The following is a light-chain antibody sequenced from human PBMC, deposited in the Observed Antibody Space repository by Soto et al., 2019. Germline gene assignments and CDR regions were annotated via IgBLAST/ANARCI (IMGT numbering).Light chain of an antibody. Sequence: DFQMLHSPYSLSASVGDRVTITCRASQGISSFLAWYQQKPGKAPKLLIYAASTLQIGVPSRFSGSGSGTDVTLTISSLQPEEFAPDCCPLLEIYLSSFGGGSKL. CDR1: QGISSF. V-gene: IGKV1-9*01. CDR3: PLLEIYLSS. CDR2: AAS. J-gene: IGKJ4*01.